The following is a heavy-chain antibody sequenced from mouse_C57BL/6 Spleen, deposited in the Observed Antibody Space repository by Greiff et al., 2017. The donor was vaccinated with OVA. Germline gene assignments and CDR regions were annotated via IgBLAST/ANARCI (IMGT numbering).Heavy chain of an antibody. CDR3: ASSSGYPYYFDD. Sequence: QVQLKQPGAELVKPGASVKMSCKASGYTFTSYWITWVKQRPGQGLEWIGDIYPGSGSTNYNEKFKSKATLTVDTSSSTAYMQLSSLTSEDSAVYYCASSSGYPYYFDDWGQGTTLTVSS. CDR2: IYPGSGST. D-gene: IGHD3-2*02. J-gene: IGHJ2*01. CDR1: GYTFTSYW. V-gene: IGHV1-55*01.